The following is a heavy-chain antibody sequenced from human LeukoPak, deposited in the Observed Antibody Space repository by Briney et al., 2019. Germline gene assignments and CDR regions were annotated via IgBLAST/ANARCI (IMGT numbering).Heavy chain of an antibody. D-gene: IGHD3-3*01. CDR1: GFTVSSNY. CDR2: ISSSGSTI. V-gene: IGHV3-11*04. CDR3: ARVIHTICIDY. J-gene: IGHJ4*02. Sequence: PGGSLRLSCAASGFTVSSNYMSWIRQAPGKGLEWVSYISSSGSTIYYADSVKGRFTISRDNAKNSLYLQMNSLRAEDTAVYYCARVIHTICIDYWGQGTLVTVSS.